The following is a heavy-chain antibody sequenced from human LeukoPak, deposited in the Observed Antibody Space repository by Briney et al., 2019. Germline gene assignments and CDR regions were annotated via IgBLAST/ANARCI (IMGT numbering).Heavy chain of an antibody. J-gene: IGHJ6*03. D-gene: IGHD3-16*01. V-gene: IGHV3-33*06. Sequence: GGSLRLPCAASGFMFSRLGMRWVRQAPGEGLEWVAMIWHDGSVEEYADSVKGRFTISRDNSQNTLYLQMNSLRDDDTAVYYCAKEGDQFRGYLDAWGKGTTVTVSS. CDR3: AKEGDQFRGYLDA. CDR1: GFMFSRLG. CDR2: IWHDGSVE.